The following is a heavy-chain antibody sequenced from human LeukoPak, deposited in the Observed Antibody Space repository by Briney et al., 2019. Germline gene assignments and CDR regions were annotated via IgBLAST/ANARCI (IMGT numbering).Heavy chain of an antibody. J-gene: IGHJ4*02. CDR1: GFTFSSYN. CDR2: ISSSTSTI. Sequence: PGGSLRLSCAASGFTFSSYNMNWVRQAPGKGLEWVSYISSSTSTIYYADSVKGRFTISRDNAKNSLYLQMHSLRAEDTAVYYCARDNGYCSGGSCAPVPFDYWGQGTLVTVSP. CDR3: ARDNGYCSGGSCAPVPFDY. D-gene: IGHD2-15*01. V-gene: IGHV3-48*01.